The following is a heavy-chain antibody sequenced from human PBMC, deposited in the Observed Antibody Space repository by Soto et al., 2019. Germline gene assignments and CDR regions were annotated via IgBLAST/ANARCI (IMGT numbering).Heavy chain of an antibody. J-gene: IGHJ4*02. CDR3: ARAYSSSSPIDY. V-gene: IGHV1-3*01. D-gene: IGHD6-6*01. CDR1: GYTFTSYA. CDR2: INAGNGNT. Sequence: ASVKVSCKASGYTFTSYAMHWVRQAPGQRLEWMGWINAGNGNTKYSQKFQGRVTITRDTSASTAYMELSSLRSEDTAVYYCARAYSSSSPIDYWGQGTLVTVPS.